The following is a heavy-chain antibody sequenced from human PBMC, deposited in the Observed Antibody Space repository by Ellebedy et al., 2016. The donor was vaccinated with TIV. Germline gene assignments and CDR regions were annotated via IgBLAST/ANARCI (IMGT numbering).Heavy chain of an antibody. CDR1: GYTFTSHI. V-gene: IGHV1-3*01. Sequence: ASVKVSXXASGYTFTSHIINWVRQAPGQRLEWLGWINAGNGNTKYSQKFQGRVTITRDTSTSTVYMEMSSLRSEDTAVFYCARDPERAYYYGSGKFDYWGQGTLVTVSS. CDR2: INAGNGNT. CDR3: ARDPERAYYYGSGKFDY. D-gene: IGHD3-10*01. J-gene: IGHJ4*02.